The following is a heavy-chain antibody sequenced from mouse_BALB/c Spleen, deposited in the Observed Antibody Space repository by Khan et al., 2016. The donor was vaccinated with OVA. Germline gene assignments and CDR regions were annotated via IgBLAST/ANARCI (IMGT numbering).Heavy chain of an antibody. CDR1: GYTFTTYW. CDR2: INPTSGYT. V-gene: IGHV1-7*01. CDR3: TRDRIDY. Sequence: VQLKQSGAKLAKPGASVKMSCKASGYTFTTYWMHWVKQRPGQGLEWIGYINPTSGYTDYNEKFKDRATLSADKSSSTAYMQLSSLTSEDSAVYYCTRDRIDYWGQGTTLTVSS. J-gene: IGHJ2*01.